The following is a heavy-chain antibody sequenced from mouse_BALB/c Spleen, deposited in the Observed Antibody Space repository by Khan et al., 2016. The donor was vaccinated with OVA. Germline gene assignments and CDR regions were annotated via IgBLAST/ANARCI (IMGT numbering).Heavy chain of an antibody. CDR2: IYPGDGNT. J-gene: IGHJ2*01. CDR1: GYTFTGYW. Sequence: QIQLVQSGTELARPGASVNLSCKASGYTFTGYWMQWVKQRPGQGLEWIGAIYPGDGNTRYTQKFKGKATLTADKSSSTAYMQLSSLASEDSAVYYCARGEITTGYFDYWGQGTTLTVSS. V-gene: IGHV1-87*01. D-gene: IGHD1-1*01. CDR3: ARGEITTGYFDY.